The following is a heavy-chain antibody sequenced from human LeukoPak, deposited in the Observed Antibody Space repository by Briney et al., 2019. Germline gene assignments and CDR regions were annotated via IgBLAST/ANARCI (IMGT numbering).Heavy chain of an antibody. J-gene: IGHJ4*02. D-gene: IGHD5-18*01. V-gene: IGHV3-23*01. Sequence: PGGSLRLSCAASGFTFSSYAMSWVRQAPGKGLEWVSAISGSGGSTYYADSVKGRFTISRDNSKNTLYLQMNSLRAEDTAVYYCASLRGYSYGYPVDYWGQGTLVTVSP. CDR1: GFTFSSYA. CDR3: ASLRGYSYGYPVDY. CDR2: ISGSGGST.